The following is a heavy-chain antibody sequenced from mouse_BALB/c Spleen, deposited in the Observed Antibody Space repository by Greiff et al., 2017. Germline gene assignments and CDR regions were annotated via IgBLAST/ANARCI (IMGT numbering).Heavy chain of an antibody. D-gene: IGHD2-12*01. CDR1: GYTFTSYW. Sequence: VKLQQPGAELVRPGASVKLSCKASGYTFTSYWINWVKQRPGQGLEWIGNIYPSDSYTNYNQKFKDKATLTVDKSSSTAYMQLSSPTSEDSAVYYGTRDFTTEYYYAMDYWGQGTSVTVSS. J-gene: IGHJ4*01. V-gene: IGHV1-69*02. CDR3: TRDFTTEYYYAMDY. CDR2: IYPSDSYT.